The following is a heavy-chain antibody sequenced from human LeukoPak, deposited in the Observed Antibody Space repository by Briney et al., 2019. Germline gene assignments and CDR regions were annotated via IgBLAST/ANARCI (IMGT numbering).Heavy chain of an antibody. CDR1: GGTFSSYA. CDR3: ARQGYNWNYGRLDY. CDR2: IIPIFGTA. Sequence: GSSVKVSCKASGGTFSSYAISWVRQAPGQGLEWMGGIIPIFGTANYAQKFQGRVTITADESTSTAYMEPSSLRSEDTAVYYCARQGYNWNYGRLDYWGQGTLVTVSS. J-gene: IGHJ4*02. D-gene: IGHD1-7*01. V-gene: IGHV1-69*01.